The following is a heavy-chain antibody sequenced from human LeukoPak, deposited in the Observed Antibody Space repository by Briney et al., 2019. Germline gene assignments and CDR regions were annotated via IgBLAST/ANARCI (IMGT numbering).Heavy chain of an antibody. Sequence: SVTVSCKASGFTFTNSAVQWVRQARGQRLEWIGWIVVGSGNTNYAQKFRERVTITRDMSTSTAYMELSSLRSEDTAVYYCAAGNWYEFDYWGQGTLVTVSS. J-gene: IGHJ4*02. CDR2: IVVGSGNT. CDR1: GFTFTNSA. CDR3: AAGNWYEFDY. D-gene: IGHD1-1*01. V-gene: IGHV1-58*01.